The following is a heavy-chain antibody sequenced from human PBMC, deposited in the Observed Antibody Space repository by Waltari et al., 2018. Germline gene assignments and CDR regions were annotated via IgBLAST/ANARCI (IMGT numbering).Heavy chain of an antibody. Sequence: QVQLQESGPGLVKPSETLSLTCTVSGYSITSGYCWGCIRQPPGKGLEWIGSIYHSGNTYYNPSLKGRLTISVDTSKNQFSLRLSSVTAADTAVYYCARAPMSGAATGTFDFWGLGSLVTVSP. CDR3: ARAPMSGAATGTFDF. J-gene: IGHJ4*02. CDR1: GYSITSGYC. V-gene: IGHV4-38-2*02. CDR2: IYHSGNT. D-gene: IGHD6-13*01.